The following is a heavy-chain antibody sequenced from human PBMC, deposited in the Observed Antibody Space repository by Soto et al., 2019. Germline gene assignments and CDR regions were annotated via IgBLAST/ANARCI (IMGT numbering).Heavy chain of an antibody. Sequence: SETLSLTCTVSGGSISSGGYYWSWIRQHPGKGLEWIGYIYYSGSTYYNPSLKGRVTISVDTSKNQFSLKLSSVTAADTAVYYCAREYCSGGSCYSNWFDPWGQGTLVTVSS. J-gene: IGHJ5*02. CDR1: GGSISSGGYY. CDR3: AREYCSGGSCYSNWFDP. V-gene: IGHV4-31*03. D-gene: IGHD2-15*01. CDR2: IYYSGST.